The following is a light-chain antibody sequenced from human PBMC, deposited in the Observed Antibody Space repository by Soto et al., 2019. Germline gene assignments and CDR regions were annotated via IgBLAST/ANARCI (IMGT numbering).Light chain of an antibody. CDR3: QQYSSYPYT. Sequence: DIQMTQSPSTLSASVGDRVTITCRASQSISSWLAWYQQKPGTAPKLLIYKASSLQSGVPSRFSGSGSGTEFTLTISCLQPDDFATDYCQQYSSYPYTFGQGTKLEIK. CDR1: QSISSW. CDR2: KAS. J-gene: IGKJ2*01. V-gene: IGKV1-5*03.